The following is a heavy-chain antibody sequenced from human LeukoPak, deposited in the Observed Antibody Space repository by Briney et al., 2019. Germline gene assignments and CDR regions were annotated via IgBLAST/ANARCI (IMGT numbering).Heavy chain of an antibody. D-gene: IGHD3-10*01. CDR2: IDISSSYI. J-gene: IGHJ3*02. Sequence: GGSLRLSCAASGFNFISYSMNWVRQAPGKGLEWVSSIDISSSYIYYADSVKGRFTISRDNAKNSLYLQMNGLRGGDTAIYYCAREGSDAFDIWGQGTMVTVSS. CDR3: AREGSDAFDI. CDR1: GFNFISYS. V-gene: IGHV3-21*01.